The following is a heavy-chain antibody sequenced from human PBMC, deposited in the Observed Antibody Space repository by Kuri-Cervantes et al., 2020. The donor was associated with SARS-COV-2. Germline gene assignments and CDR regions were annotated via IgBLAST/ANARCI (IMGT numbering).Heavy chain of an antibody. CDR2: IYYSGST. D-gene: IGHD3-3*01. CDR1: GGSISSTSYY. J-gene: IGHJ4*02. Sequence: SETLSLTCTVSGGSISSTSYYWGWVRQPPGKGLEWIGSIYYSGSTYYNPSLKIRVTISVYTSKNQFSLKLSSVAVADTAVYYCARHVVSGWSGYFDYWGQGTLVTVSS. CDR3: ARHVVSGWSGYFDY. V-gene: IGHV4-39*01.